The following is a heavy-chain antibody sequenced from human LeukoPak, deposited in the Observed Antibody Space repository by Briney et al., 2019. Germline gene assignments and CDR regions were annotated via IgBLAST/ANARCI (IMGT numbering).Heavy chain of an antibody. CDR3: ARGTRRTAMVGRTLDY. D-gene: IGHD5-18*01. CDR2: INHSGST. V-gene: IGHV4-34*01. Sequence: PSETLSLTCAVYGGSFSGYYWSWIRQPPGKGLEWIGEINHSGSTNYNPSLKSRVTISVDTSKNQFSLKLSSVTAADTAVYYCARGTRRTAMVGRTLDYWGQGTLVTVSS. J-gene: IGHJ4*02. CDR1: GGSFSGYY.